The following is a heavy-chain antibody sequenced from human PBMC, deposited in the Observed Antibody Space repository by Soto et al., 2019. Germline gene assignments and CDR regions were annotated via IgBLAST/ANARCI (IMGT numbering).Heavy chain of an antibody. Sequence: QVQLVQSGAEVKRPGSSVKVSCKASGDMFRNSAFTWVRQAPGQGLAWMGVIIPLFRKTDVAQKFQGRVNLTADESTSSLYMEVSSLTSEDTAVYYCARARLSNGDPNIYFFYGLDVWGQGPTITVS. J-gene: IGHJ6*02. CDR3: ARARLSNGDPNIYFFYGLDV. D-gene: IGHD3-10*01. CDR2: IIPLFRKT. V-gene: IGHV1-69*01. CDR1: GDMFRNSA.